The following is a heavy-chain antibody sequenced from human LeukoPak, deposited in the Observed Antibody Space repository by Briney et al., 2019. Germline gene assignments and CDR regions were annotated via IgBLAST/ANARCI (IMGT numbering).Heavy chain of an antibody. CDR1: GYIFTSYG. CDR3: ARDMRHYRYYESDEYYFNFEY. V-gene: IGHV1-18*01. Sequence: ASVRVSCKASGYIFTSYGLSWVRQAPGQGLEWMGWISANNGHTHYAQKFQGRLTITRDMSTRTVDMELRSLRSDDTAVYYCARDMRHYRYYESDEYYFNFEYWGQGTLVTVSS. D-gene: IGHD3-22*01. CDR2: ISANNGHT. J-gene: IGHJ4*02.